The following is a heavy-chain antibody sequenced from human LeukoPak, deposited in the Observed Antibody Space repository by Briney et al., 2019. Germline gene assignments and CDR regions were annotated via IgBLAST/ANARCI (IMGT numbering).Heavy chain of an antibody. J-gene: IGHJ5*02. V-gene: IGHV3-74*01. Sequence: CVSFINRDGSSTNYVDSVKGRFTISRDNAKNTLYLQMNRLRDEDTAVYYCATDREYSQEPWGQGTLVTVSS. CDR2: INRDGSST. D-gene: IGHD5-12*01. CDR3: ATDREYSQEP.